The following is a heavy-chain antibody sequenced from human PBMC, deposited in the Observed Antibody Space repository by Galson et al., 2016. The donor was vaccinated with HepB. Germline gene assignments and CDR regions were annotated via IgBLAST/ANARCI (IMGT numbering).Heavy chain of an antibody. D-gene: IGHD3-22*01. CDR1: GFTFSSYW. V-gene: IGHV3-7*01. Sequence: SLRLSCAASGFTFSSYWMSWVRQAPGKGLEWEANIKQDGSEKYSVDSVKGRFTISRDNAKNSLYLQMNSLRAEDTAVYYCARLNVTYYYDSSGSPRDYYYYGMDVWGQGTTVTVSS. CDR3: ARLNVTYYYDSSGSPRDYYYYGMDV. CDR2: IKQDGSEK. J-gene: IGHJ6*02.